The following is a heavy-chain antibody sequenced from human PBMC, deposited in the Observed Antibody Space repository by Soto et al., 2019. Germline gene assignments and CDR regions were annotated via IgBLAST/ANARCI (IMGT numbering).Heavy chain of an antibody. CDR1: GYIFSTYT. CDR3: ARVSFETSGYADY. CDR2: INAANGNT. J-gene: IGHJ4*02. V-gene: IGHV1-3*01. Sequence: WASVKVSCKASGYIFSTYTMHWVRQAPGQRLEWMGWINAANGNTKYSQNFQGRVTISRDTSASTAYLELSSLRSEDTAVYYCARVSFETSGYADYWGRGTLVTVSS. D-gene: IGHD3-22*01.